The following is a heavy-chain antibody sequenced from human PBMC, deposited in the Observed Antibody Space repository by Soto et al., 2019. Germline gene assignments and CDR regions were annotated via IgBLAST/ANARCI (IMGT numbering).Heavy chain of an antibody. J-gene: IGHJ6*02. V-gene: IGHV1-18*01. Sequence: ASVKVSCKASNYTFITYGITWVRQAPGQGLEWVGWITPYNGNTNYGQNFQGRVTMTADTSTSTAYMELGGLTTDDTAVYYCVKGGEDITSPYGMDVWGQGTTVTVSS. CDR1: NYTFITYG. CDR2: ITPYNGNT. D-gene: IGHD3-16*01. CDR3: VKGGEDITSPYGMDV.